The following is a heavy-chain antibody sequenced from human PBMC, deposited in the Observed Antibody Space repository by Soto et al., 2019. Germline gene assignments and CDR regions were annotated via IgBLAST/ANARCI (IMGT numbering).Heavy chain of an antibody. V-gene: IGHV1-8*01. D-gene: IGHD1-26*01. J-gene: IGHJ4*02. CDR2: MNPNSGNT. CDR3: AGEKVGTTRIDF. CDR1: GYTFTGYD. Sequence: QAQLVQSGAEVKKPGASVKVSCKASGYTFTGYDSNWVRQATGQGLEWMGWMNPNSGNTGYAQNFRGRVTMTRDNPITTAYMELTSLRDDDSAVYYCAGEKVGTTRIDFWGQGTLVTVSS.